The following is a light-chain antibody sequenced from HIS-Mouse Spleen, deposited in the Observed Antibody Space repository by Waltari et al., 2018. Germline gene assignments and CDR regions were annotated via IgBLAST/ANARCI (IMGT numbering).Light chain of an antibody. V-gene: IGLV1-40*01. Sequence: QSVLTQPPSVSGAPGQRVTIPCTGSSSNIGAGYAVHWYQQLPGTAPKLLIYGNSNRPSGVPDRFSGSKSGTSASLAITGLQAEDEADYYCQSYDSSLSGYVFGTGTKVTVL. J-gene: IGLJ1*01. CDR2: GNS. CDR1: SSNIGAGYA. CDR3: QSYDSSLSGYV.